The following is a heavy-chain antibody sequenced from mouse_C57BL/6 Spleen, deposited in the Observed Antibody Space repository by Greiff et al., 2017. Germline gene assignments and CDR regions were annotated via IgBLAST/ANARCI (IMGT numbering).Heavy chain of an antibody. CDR2: INPSTGGT. Sequence: SGPELVKPGASVKISCKASGYSFTGYYMNWVKQSPEKSLEWIGEINPSTGGTTYNQKFKAKATLTVDKSSSTAYMQLKSLTSEDSAVYYCARTYYSNYFDYWGQGTTLTVSS. V-gene: IGHV1-42*01. J-gene: IGHJ2*01. CDR3: ARTYYSNYFDY. D-gene: IGHD2-5*01. CDR1: GYSFTGYY.